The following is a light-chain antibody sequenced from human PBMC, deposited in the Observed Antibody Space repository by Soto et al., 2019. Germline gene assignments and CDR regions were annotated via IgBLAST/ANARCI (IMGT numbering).Light chain of an antibody. V-gene: IGKV1-5*03. CDR3: QQYSSYST. CDR2: KAS. Sequence: DIQMTQSPSTLSASVGDRVTITCRASQSISSWSAWYQQKPGKAPKILIYKASSLESGVPSRFSGSGSGTEFTLTISSLQPDDFATYYCQQYSSYSTFGQGTKVEIK. CDR1: QSISSW. J-gene: IGKJ1*01.